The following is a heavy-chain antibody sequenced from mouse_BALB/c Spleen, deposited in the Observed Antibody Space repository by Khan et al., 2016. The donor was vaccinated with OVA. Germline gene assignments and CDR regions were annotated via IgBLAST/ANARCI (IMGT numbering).Heavy chain of an antibody. CDR1: GYTFTSYG. V-gene: IGHV9-3-1*01. CDR3: ARHPYFSYTLDY. J-gene: IGHJ4*01. CDR2: INTYTGEP. Sequence: QIQLVQSGPELKKPGESVKISCKASGYTFTSYGMNWVKQPPGKALRWMGWINTYTGEPTYTADFKGRFAFSLDTSANPAYLQINNLTNEDTATYCGARHPYFSYTLDYWGQGTSVTVSS. D-gene: IGHD2-10*01.